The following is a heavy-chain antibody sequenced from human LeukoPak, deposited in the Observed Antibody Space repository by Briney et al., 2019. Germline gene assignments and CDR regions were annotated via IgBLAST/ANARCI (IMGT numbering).Heavy chain of an antibody. Sequence: GGSLRLSCAASGFTFSSYAMSWVRQAPGKRLECVSAISGSGGSTYYADSVKGRFTISRDNSKNTLYLQMNSLRAEDTAVYYCAKDEQSNGYSWGQGTLVTVSS. J-gene: IGHJ4*02. CDR2: ISGSGGST. D-gene: IGHD6-19*01. CDR3: AKDEQSNGYS. CDR1: GFTFSSYA. V-gene: IGHV3-23*01.